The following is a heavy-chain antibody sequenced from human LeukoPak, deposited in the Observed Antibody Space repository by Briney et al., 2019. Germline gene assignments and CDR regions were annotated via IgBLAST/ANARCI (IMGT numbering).Heavy chain of an antibody. D-gene: IGHD4-11*01. V-gene: IGHV3-23*01. CDR3: AKDSYSSEAYYYYGMDV. CDR2: ISGSGGST. J-gene: IGHJ6*02. CDR1: GFTFSSYS. Sequence: GGSLRLSCAASGFTFSSYSMNWVRQAPGKGLEWVSAISGSGGSTYYADSVKGRFTISRDNSKNTLYLQMNSLRAEDTAVYYCAKDSYSSEAYYYYGMDVWGQGTTVTVSS.